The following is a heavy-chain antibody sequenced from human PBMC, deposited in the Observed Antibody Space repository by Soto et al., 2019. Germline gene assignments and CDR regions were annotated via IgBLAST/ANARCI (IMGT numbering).Heavy chain of an antibody. Sequence: PGGSLRLSCAASGFTFSSYEMNWVRQAPGKGLEWISYISNSGYTTYYADSVKGRFTISKDNAKNPLLLQMNSLRVEDTAVYFCARVRLAVPGTFDYWGHGTLVTVSS. CDR3: ARVRLAVPGTFDY. CDR2: ISNSGYTT. V-gene: IGHV3-48*03. CDR1: GFTFSSYE. D-gene: IGHD6-19*01. J-gene: IGHJ4*01.